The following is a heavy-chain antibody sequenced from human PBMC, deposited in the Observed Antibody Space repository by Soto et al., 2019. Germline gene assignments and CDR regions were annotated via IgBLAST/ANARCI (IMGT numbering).Heavy chain of an antibody. Sequence: SGPTLVNPTQTLTLTCTLSGFSLSTVEVSVGWIRQPPGKALECLAIIYWDDDQRYSPSLRSRLTITKDTSKNQVVLTMTSMDPVYTASYYCARPLIPRRRFNPRGQGILVTFS. V-gene: IGHV2-5*02. D-gene: IGHD6-6*01. CDR2: IYWDDDQ. CDR3: ARPLIPRRRFNP. J-gene: IGHJ5*02. CDR1: GFSLSTVEVS.